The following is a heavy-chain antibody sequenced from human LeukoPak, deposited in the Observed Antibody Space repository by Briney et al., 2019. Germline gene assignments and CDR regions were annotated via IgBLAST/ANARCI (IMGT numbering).Heavy chain of an antibody. CDR3: ARAPYCTSSNCYTGHNLFDP. CDR2: IDSCGTTI. J-gene: IGHJ5*02. Sequence: PGGSLRLSCAAPGFKFRDYHMSWIRQATGKGLQWVSSIDSCGTTIYYADSVRGRFAISRDSADNSLYLQRSSLRAEDTAIYYCARAPYCTSSNCYTGHNLFDPWGQGTLATVSS. D-gene: IGHD2-2*02. CDR1: GFKFRDYH. V-gene: IGHV3-11*04.